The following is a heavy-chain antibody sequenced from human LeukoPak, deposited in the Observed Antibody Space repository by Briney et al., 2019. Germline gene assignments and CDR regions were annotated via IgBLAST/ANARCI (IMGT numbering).Heavy chain of an antibody. Sequence: PGGSLRLSCAASGFTFSSYSMNWVRQAPGKGLEWVSSISSSSSYIYHADSVKGRLTISRDNAKNSLFLQMPSLRAEDTAVYYCAREKDDHGDPGPLDAWGQGDLVTVSS. CDR1: GFTFSSYS. CDR3: AREKDDHGDPGPLDA. J-gene: IGHJ5*02. CDR2: ISSSSSYI. D-gene: IGHD4-17*01. V-gene: IGHV3-21*01.